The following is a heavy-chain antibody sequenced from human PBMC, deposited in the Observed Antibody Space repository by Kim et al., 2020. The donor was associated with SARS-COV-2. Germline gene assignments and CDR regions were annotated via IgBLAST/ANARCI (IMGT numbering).Heavy chain of an antibody. Sequence: SETLSLTCAVYGGSFSGFYWSWIRQPPGKGLEWIGEINHSGSTNYNPSLKRRVTISVNTSKNQFSLKLSSVTAADTAVYYCARKGIVVAYWRQGTLVTVS. CDR3: ARKGIVVAY. V-gene: IGHV4-34*01. CDR2: INHSGST. D-gene: IGHD3-22*01. CDR1: GGSFSGFY. J-gene: IGHJ4*02.